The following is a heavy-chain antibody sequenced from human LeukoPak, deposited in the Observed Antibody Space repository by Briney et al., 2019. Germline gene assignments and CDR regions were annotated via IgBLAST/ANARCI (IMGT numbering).Heavy chain of an antibody. CDR1: GYTFTSYG. J-gene: IGHJ6*03. CDR2: ISAYNGNT. Sequence: ASVKVSCKASGYTFTSYGISWVRQAPGQGLEWMGWISAYNGNTNYAQKLQGRVIMTTDTSTSTAYMELRSLRSDDTAVYYCARAGIAAAGAYYYYMDVWGKGTTVTVSS. V-gene: IGHV1-18*01. CDR3: ARAGIAAAGAYYYYMDV. D-gene: IGHD6-13*01.